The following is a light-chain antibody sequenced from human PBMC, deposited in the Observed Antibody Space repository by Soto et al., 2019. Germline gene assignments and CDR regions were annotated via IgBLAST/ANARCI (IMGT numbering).Light chain of an antibody. CDR2: RNN. CDR3: AAWDYSLGV. Sequence: QSVLTQPPSASGTPGQRVTISCSGSSSNIGSNYVYWYQQLPGTAPKLLIYRNNQRPSGVPDRFSGSKSGTSASLAISGLRSEDEADYYCAAWDYSLGVFGTGTKVTFL. V-gene: IGLV1-47*01. CDR1: SSNIGSNY. J-gene: IGLJ1*01.